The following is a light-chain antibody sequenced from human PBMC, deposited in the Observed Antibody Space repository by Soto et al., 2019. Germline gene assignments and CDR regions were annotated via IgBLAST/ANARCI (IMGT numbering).Light chain of an antibody. CDR1: QSVSSY. CDR3: QQRSNWPPA. Sequence: EIVLTQSPATLSLSPGERATLSCRASQSVSSYLAWYQQKPGQAPRLLIYDASNRATGIPARFSGSGSGTDFTLTSSTLEPEDFAVYYCQQRSNWPPAFVGGTKVEIK. CDR2: DAS. J-gene: IGKJ4*01. V-gene: IGKV3-11*01.